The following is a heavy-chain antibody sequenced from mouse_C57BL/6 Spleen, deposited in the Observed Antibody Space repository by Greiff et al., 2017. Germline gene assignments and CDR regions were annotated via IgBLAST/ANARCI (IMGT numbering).Heavy chain of an antibody. CDR2: INYDGSST. V-gene: IGHV5-16*01. J-gene: IGHJ1*03. CDR1: GFTFSDYY. Sequence: EVQGVESEGGLVQPGSSMKLSCTASGFTFSDYYMAWVRQVPEKGLEWVANINYDGSSTYSLDSLKSRLIISRDNAKNILYLQIMSLKSEDTVTYYCARASTVVDWYFDVWGTGTTVTVSS. D-gene: IGHD1-1*01. CDR3: ARASTVVDWYFDV.